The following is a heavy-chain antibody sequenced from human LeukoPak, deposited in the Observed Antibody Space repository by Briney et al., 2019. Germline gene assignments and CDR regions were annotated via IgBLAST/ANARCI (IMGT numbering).Heavy chain of an antibody. D-gene: IGHD2-15*01. CDR2: ISYDGTNK. V-gene: IGHV3-30-3*01. Sequence: TGGSLRLSCAASGFTFSSYAMHWVRQAPGKGLEWVALISYDGTNKYFADSVKGRFTISRDNSKNTLYLQMNSLRAEDTAVYYCAKDPDCSGGSCYGPRVGYFQHWGQGTLVTVSS. J-gene: IGHJ1*01. CDR1: GFTFSSYA. CDR3: AKDPDCSGGSCYGPRVGYFQH.